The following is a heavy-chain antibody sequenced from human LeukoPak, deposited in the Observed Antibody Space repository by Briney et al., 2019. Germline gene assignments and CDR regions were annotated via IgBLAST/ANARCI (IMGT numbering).Heavy chain of an antibody. CDR2: ISGSGGST. Sequence: QPGGSLRLSCAASGFTFSSYAMSWVRQARGKGLEWVSAISGSGGSTYYADSVKGRFTISRDNSKNTLYLQMNSLRAEDTAVYYCAKKIDSGSYPLDYWGQGTLVTISS. CDR3: AKKIDSGSYPLDY. V-gene: IGHV3-23*01. D-gene: IGHD3-10*01. J-gene: IGHJ4*02. CDR1: GFTFSSYA.